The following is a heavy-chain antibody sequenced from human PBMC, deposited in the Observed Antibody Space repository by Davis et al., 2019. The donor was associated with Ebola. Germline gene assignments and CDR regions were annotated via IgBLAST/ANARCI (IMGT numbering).Heavy chain of an antibody. Sequence: ASVKVSCKASGYTFTDYYIHWMRQAPGQGLEWVGWIHPPSGATLYAQKFQGRVTMTRDTSISTAYMELSRLRSDDTAVYYCARICRGGDCSYFDYWGQGTLVTVSS. D-gene: IGHD2-21*02. CDR1: GYTFTDYY. CDR3: ARICRGGDCSYFDY. CDR2: IHPPSGAT. V-gene: IGHV1-2*02. J-gene: IGHJ4*02.